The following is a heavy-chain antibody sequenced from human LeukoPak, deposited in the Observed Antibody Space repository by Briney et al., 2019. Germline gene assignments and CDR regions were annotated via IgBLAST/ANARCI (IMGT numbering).Heavy chain of an antibody. Sequence: PSETLSLTCTVSGGSISSSSYYWGWIRQPPGKGLEWIGEIYHSGSTNYNPSLKSRVTISVDKSKNQFSLKLSSVTAADTAVYYCARDYYGSGSLLEHYFDYWGQGTLVTVSS. J-gene: IGHJ4*02. CDR2: IYHSGST. V-gene: IGHV4-39*07. CDR3: ARDYYGSGSLLEHYFDY. D-gene: IGHD3-10*01. CDR1: GGSISSSSYY.